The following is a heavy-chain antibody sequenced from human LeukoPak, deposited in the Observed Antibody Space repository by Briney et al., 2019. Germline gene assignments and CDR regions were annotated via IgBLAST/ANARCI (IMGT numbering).Heavy chain of an antibody. CDR2: INPNSGGK. Sequence: ASVKVSCKASGYTFTAFHIHWVGPAPAQGLEWMGWINPNSGGKNSAQKFQGRVTMTRDTSISTVYMELTKLRSDDTAVYYCARRLGSSFSSGFDYWGQGTLVTVSS. CDR1: GYTFTAFH. V-gene: IGHV1-2*02. D-gene: IGHD3-16*01. CDR3: ARRLGSSFSSGFDY. J-gene: IGHJ4*02.